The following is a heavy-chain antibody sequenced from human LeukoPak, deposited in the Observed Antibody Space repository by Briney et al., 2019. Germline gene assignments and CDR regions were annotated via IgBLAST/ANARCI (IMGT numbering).Heavy chain of an antibody. Sequence: RPGRSLRLSCSVSGFIFSDYGFHWLRQAPGKGLEWVAVTRFDGSIKQYADSVKGRFTISRDDSKSTLYLQMNRLKSEDTAVYYCARWGGTRQYYFDYWGRGTLVTVSS. V-gene: IGHV3-33*01. CDR1: GFIFSDYG. CDR2: TRFDGSIK. J-gene: IGHJ4*02. D-gene: IGHD1-1*01. CDR3: ARWGGTRQYYFDY.